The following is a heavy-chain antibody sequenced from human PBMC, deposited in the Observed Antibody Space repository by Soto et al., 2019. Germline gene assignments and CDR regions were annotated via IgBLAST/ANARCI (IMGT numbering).Heavy chain of an antibody. CDR2: FDPEDGET. CDR3: ATVLIVDANYYYYGMDV. CDR1: GYTLTELS. V-gene: IGHV1-24*01. D-gene: IGHD3-16*02. Sequence: ASVKVSCKVSGYTLTELSMHWVRQAPGKGLEWMGGFDPEDGETIYAQKFQGRVTMTEDTSTDTAYMELSSLRSEDTAVYYCATVLIVDANYYYYGMDVWGQGTTVTVSS. J-gene: IGHJ6*02.